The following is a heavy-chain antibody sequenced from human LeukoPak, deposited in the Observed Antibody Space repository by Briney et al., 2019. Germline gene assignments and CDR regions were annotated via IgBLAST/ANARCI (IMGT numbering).Heavy chain of an antibody. D-gene: IGHD3-10*01. CDR1: GSTFTSYG. CDR3: ARGDGENWFDP. CDR2: ISAYNGNT. J-gene: IGHJ5*02. V-gene: IGHV1-18*04. Sequence: SVKPSCKPSGSTFTSYGISWVRQAPGQGLEWMGWISAYNGNTNYAQKLQGRVTMTTDTSTSTPYMEPRTLTSEDTAVYYCARGDGENWFDPWGQGTLVTVSS.